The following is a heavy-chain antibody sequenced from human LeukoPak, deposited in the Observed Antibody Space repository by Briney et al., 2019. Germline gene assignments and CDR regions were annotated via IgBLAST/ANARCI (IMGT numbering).Heavy chain of an antibody. CDR1: GYTFSSYG. J-gene: IGHJ4*02. CDR2: ISAYNGDT. CDR3: ARRGYYDSSGYFDY. Sequence: ASVKVSCKPSGYTFSSYGISWVRQAPGQGLEWMGWISAYNGDTNYAQKFQGRVTMTTDTSTSIAYMELRSLRSDDTAVYYCARRGYYDSSGYFDYWGQGTLVTVSS. D-gene: IGHD3-22*01. V-gene: IGHV1-18*01.